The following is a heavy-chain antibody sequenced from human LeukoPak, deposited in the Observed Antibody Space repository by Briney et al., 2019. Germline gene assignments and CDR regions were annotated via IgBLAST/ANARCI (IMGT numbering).Heavy chain of an antibody. D-gene: IGHD5-24*01. V-gene: IGHV1-2*04. J-gene: IGHJ4*02. Sequence: ASVKVSCKASGYTFTGYYMHWVRQAPGQGLEWMGWIDPNSGGTNYAQKFQGWVTMTRDTSISTAYMELSRLRSDDTAVYYCARAGTVEMTPLDYWGQGTLVTVSS. CDR1: GYTFTGYY. CDR2: IDPNSGGT. CDR3: ARAGTVEMTPLDY.